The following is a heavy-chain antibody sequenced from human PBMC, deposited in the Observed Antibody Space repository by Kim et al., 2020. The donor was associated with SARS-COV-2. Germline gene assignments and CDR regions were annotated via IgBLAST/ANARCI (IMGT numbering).Heavy chain of an antibody. Sequence: GGSLRLSCAASGFTFDDYAMHWVRQAPGKGLEWVSLISWDGGSTYYADSVKGRFTISRDNSKNSLYLQMNSLRAEDTALYYCAKPRSRMTIDAFDIWGQGTMVTVSS. CDR3: AKPRSRMTIDAFDI. D-gene: IGHD3-10*01. J-gene: IGHJ3*02. V-gene: IGHV3-43D*03. CDR2: ISWDGGST. CDR1: GFTFDDYA.